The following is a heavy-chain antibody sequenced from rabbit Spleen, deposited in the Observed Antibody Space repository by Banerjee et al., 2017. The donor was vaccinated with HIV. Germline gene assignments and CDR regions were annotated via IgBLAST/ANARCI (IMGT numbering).Heavy chain of an antibody. D-gene: IGHD4-1*01. J-gene: IGHJ4*01. V-gene: IGHV1S45*01. CDR3: ARDYNSGWDL. CDR1: GVSLHDKDV. CDR2: IYGASGGST. Sequence: EQLEESGGGLVQPEGSLTLTCKASGVSLHDKDVMCWVRQAPGKGLEWIACIYGASGGSTWYASWAKGRFTISSDNAQSTVDLQINSLTAADTATYFCARDYNSGWDLWGQGTLVTVS.